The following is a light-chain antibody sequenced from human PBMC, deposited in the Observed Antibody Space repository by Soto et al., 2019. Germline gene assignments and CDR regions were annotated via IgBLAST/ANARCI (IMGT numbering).Light chain of an antibody. CDR3: SAWDDRLQGHV. V-gene: IGLV1-44*01. CDR2: GQD. CDR1: RSNIGAGNS. J-gene: IGLJ1*01. Sequence: QSVLTQSPSASGTPGQRVTISCSGSRSNIGAGNSLNWYRQIPGTAPKVLIYGQDQRPSRVPDRFSGSRSGTSATLAISGLQSEDEADYYCSAWDDRLQGHVFGTGTKRTVL.